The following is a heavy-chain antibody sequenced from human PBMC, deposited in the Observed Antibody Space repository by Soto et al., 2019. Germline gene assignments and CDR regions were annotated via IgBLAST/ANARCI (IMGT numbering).Heavy chain of an antibody. V-gene: IGHV4-59*11. D-gene: IGHD6-19*01. CDR1: GGSISSHY. CDR3: ARGVGQWQPEDFDY. Sequence: SSESLSLTCTVAGGSISSHYWSWIRQPPGKGLEWIGYIYYSGSTNYNPSLKSRVTISVDTSKNQFSLQLSSVTAADTAVYYCARGVGQWQPEDFDYWGQGTLVTVSS. CDR2: IYYSGST. J-gene: IGHJ4*02.